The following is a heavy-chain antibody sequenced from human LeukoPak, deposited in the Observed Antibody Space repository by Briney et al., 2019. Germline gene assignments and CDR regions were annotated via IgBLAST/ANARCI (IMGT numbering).Heavy chain of an antibody. J-gene: IGHJ4*02. CDR2: ISAYNGNT. CDR1: GYTFTSYG. CDR3: ARDTYYYGSGSYYPPDY. Sequence: GASVKVSCKASGYTFTSYGISWVRQAPGQGLEGMGWISAYNGNTDYAQKLQGRVTMTTDTSTSTAYMELRSLRSDDTAVYYCARDTYYYGSGSYYPPDYWGQGTLVTVSS. V-gene: IGHV1-18*04. D-gene: IGHD3-10*01.